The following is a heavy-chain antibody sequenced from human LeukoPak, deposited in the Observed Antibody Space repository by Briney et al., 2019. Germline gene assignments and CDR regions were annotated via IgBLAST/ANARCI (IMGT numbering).Heavy chain of an antibody. D-gene: IGHD3-3*01. V-gene: IGHV1-2*02. J-gene: IGHJ5*02. CDR2: INPNSGGT. CDR3: ARDVVTIFGGWFDP. CDR1: GYTFTGYY. Sequence: GASVTVSCKASGYTFTGYYMHWVRQAPGQGLEWMGWINPNSGGTNYAQKFQGRVTMTRDTSISTAYMELSRLRSDDTAVYYCARDVVTIFGGWFDPWGQGTLVTVSS.